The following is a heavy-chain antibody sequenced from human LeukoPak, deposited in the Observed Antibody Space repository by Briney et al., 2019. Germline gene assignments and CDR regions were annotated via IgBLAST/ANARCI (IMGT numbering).Heavy chain of an antibody. CDR2: ISSSGTTI. V-gene: IGHV3-11*01. CDR3: AASGSNYYDSSGLRSAIAAKH. D-gene: IGHD3-22*01. Sequence: PGGSLRLSCAASGFTFSDYYMSWIRQAPGKGLEWVSYISSSGTTIYYADSVKGRFTISRDNAKNSLYLQMNSLRAEDTAVYYCAASGSNYYDSSGLRSAIAAKHWGQGTLVTVSS. CDR1: GFTFSDYY. J-gene: IGHJ1*01.